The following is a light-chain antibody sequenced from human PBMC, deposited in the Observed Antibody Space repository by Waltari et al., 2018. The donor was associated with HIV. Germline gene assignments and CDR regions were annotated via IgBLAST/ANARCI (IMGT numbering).Light chain of an antibody. V-gene: IGLV2-23*02. CDR1: NSDVGNYNL. Sequence: QSALTQPASVSGSPGQSIPISCTGTNSDVGNYNLVSWYQQHPGKAPKLMIYEVNKRPSGISDRFSGSKSDNTASLTISGLQAEDEADYYCCSYASSTTYVFGTGTKITVL. CDR3: CSYASSTTYV. CDR2: EVN. J-gene: IGLJ1*01.